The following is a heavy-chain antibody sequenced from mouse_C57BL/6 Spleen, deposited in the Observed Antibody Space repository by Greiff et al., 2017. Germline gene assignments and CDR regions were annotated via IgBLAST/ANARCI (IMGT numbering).Heavy chain of an antibody. CDR2: IDPSDSYT. V-gene: IGHV1-59*01. CDR1: GYTFTSYW. D-gene: IGHD2-4*01. J-gene: IGHJ1*03. CDR3: ARRGLWDYDPYWYFDV. Sequence: QVQLQQPGAELVRPGTSVKLSCKASGYTFTSYWMHWVKQRPGQGLEWIGVIDPSDSYTNYNQKFKGKATLTVDTSSSTAYMQLSSLTSEDSAVYYCARRGLWDYDPYWYFDVWGTGTTVTVSS.